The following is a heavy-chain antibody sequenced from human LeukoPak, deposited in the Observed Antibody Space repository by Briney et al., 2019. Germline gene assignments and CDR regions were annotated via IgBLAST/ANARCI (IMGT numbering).Heavy chain of an antibody. Sequence: SGTLSLTCAVSGGSISSSNWWSWVRQPPGKGLEWIGEIYHSGSTNYNPSLKSRVTISVDKSKNQFSLKLSSVTAADTAVYYCASLPVCYGSFSLCVDYWGQGTLVTVSS. V-gene: IGHV4-4*02. CDR3: ASLPVCYGSFSLCVDY. CDR2: IYHSGST. J-gene: IGHJ4*02. D-gene: IGHD2/OR15-2a*01. CDR1: GGSISSSNW.